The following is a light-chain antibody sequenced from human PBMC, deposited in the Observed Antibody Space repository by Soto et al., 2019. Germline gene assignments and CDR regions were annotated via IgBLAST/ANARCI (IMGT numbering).Light chain of an antibody. CDR3: QQYSISRT. Sequence: EIVMTQSPATLSLSPGERAALSLRASQTVGSNLAWYQQKPGQSPRLVIYGASTRATGIPARFSGSGSGTEFTLTISSLQSEDFAVYYRQQYSISRTFGKGTKVDIK. CDR1: QTVGSN. V-gene: IGKV3-15*01. J-gene: IGKJ1*01. CDR2: GAS.